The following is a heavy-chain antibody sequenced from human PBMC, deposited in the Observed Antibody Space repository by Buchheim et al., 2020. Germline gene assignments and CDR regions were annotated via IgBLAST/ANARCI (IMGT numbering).Heavy chain of an antibody. V-gene: IGHV3-23*01. CDR1: GFSFSTYP. J-gene: IGHJ4*02. CDR3: AKSIVVLAAYNGVFHH. CDR2: TSGSDGAT. D-gene: IGHD2-15*01. Sequence: EVQLLESGGDLVQPGGSLRLSCAASGFSFSTYPMAWVRQAPGKGLEWVSATSGSDGATYYADFVKGRFTISRDNAKNKQSLQMNSQRAEDTAVYYCAKSIVVLAAYNGVFHHWGQGAL.